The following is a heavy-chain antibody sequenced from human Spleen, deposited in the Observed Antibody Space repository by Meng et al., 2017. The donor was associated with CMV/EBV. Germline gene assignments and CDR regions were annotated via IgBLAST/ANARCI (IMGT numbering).Heavy chain of an antibody. CDR2: INHSGST. Sequence: SETLSLTCAVYGGSFSGYYWSWIRQPPGKGLEWIGEINHSGSTNYNPSLKSRVTISVDTSKSQFSLKLSSVTAADTAVYYCARARPIFGVVMVYYYYGMDVWGQGTTVTVSS. J-gene: IGHJ6*02. CDR1: GGSFSGYY. V-gene: IGHV4-34*01. D-gene: IGHD3-3*01. CDR3: ARARPIFGVVMVYYYYGMDV.